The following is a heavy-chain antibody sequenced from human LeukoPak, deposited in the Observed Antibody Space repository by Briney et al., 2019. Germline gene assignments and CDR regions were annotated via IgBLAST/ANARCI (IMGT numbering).Heavy chain of an antibody. J-gene: IGHJ6*02. CDR2: IKQDGSEK. CDR1: GSSFSDYY. Sequence: PGGSLRLSCAASGSSFSDYYMHWVRQAPGKGLEWVANIKQDGSEKYYVDSVKGRFTISRDNAKNSLYLQMNSLRAEDTAVYYCARDGSTSSVLYGMDVWGQGTTVTVSS. CDR3: ARDGSTSSVLYGMDV. V-gene: IGHV3-7*01. D-gene: IGHD6-6*01.